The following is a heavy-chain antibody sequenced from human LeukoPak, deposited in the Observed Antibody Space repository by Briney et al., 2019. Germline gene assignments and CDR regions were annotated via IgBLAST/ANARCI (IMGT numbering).Heavy chain of an antibody. CDR1: EFSISHYA. J-gene: IGHJ6*04. Sequence: PGGSLRLSCTASEFSISHYAMSWVRQAPGKGLEWVSADTSSTTSTYYASSVRGRFTISRDNSMNTLYLQMNSLRADDTAVYYCSKAPLGACAGAVCYCLDVWGKGTTVIVSS. D-gene: IGHD2-8*02. CDR3: SKAPLGACAGAVCYCLDV. CDR2: DTSSTTST. V-gene: IGHV3-23*01.